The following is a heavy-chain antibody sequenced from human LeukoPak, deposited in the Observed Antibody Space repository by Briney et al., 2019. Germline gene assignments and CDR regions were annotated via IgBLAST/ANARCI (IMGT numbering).Heavy chain of an antibody. CDR3: ARDLHLVEPLVNFDY. V-gene: IGHV1-18*01. CDR2: ISADNGNT. Sequence: ASVKVSCKAFGYTFTSHGISWLRQAPGQGLEWMGWISADNGNTNYEQKFRGRVTMTTDTSTNTAYMEMRSLRSDDTAVYYCARDLHLVEPLVNFDYWGQGTLVTVSA. J-gene: IGHJ4*02. D-gene: IGHD2-2*01. CDR1: GYTFTSHG.